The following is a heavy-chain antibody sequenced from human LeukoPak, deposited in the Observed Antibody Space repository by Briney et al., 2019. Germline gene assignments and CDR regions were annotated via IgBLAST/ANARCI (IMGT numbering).Heavy chain of an antibody. V-gene: IGHV4-34*01. J-gene: IGHJ5*02. CDR2: INHSGST. CDR3: ATAAGYWFDP. Sequence: RASETLSLTCAVYGGSFSGYYWSWIRQPPGKGLEWIGEINHSGSTNYNPSLKSRVTISVDTSKNQFSLKLSSETAADTAVYYCATAAGYWFDPWGQGTLVTVSS. CDR1: GGSFSGYY. D-gene: IGHD6-13*01.